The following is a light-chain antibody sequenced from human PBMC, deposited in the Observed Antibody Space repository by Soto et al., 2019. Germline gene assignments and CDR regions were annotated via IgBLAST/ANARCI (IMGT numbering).Light chain of an antibody. CDR1: QTISSW. CDR3: QQHGSSPPIT. J-gene: IGKJ5*01. V-gene: IGKV1-5*01. Sequence: DIHMTQSPSTLSGSVGDRVTITGRASQTISSWLAWYQQIPGKAPKLLIYDASNLESGVPSRFSGSGSGTEFTLTISRLEPEDFAVYYCQQHGSSPPITFGQGTQLEIK. CDR2: DAS.